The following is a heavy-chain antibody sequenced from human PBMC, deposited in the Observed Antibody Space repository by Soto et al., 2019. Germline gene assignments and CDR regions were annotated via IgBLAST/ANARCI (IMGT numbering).Heavy chain of an antibody. J-gene: IGHJ6*02. V-gene: IGHV2-70*01. Sequence: SGPTLVNPTQTLTLTCTFSGFSLSTSGMCVSWIRQPPGKALEWLALIDWDDDKYYSTSLKTRLTISKDTSKNQVVLTMTNMEPVDTATYYCARSYIGSGCYSNYYGMDVWGQGNTVTVYS. D-gene: IGHD3-10*01. CDR1: GFSLSTSGMC. CDR2: IDWDDDK. CDR3: ARSYIGSGCYSNYYGMDV.